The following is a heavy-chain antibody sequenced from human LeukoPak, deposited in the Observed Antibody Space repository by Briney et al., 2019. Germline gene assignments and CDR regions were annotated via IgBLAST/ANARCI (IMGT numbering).Heavy chain of an antibody. D-gene: IGHD3-16*02. CDR3: LLQMTYGELSDPDF. CDR2: SGTRSGTK. CDR1: GFTLSSLA. J-gene: IGHJ4*02. V-gene: IGHV3-21*01. Sequence: GGSLRFSCAASGFTLSSLAMHWVRKAPGKGLEWVSSSGTRSGTKYYADSVMGRFTISRDSAMNSVSLQINSLRAEDTAVYYCLLQMTYGELSDPDFRGQGTLVTVSS.